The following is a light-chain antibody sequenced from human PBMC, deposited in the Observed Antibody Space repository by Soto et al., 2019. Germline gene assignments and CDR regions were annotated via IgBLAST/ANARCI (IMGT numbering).Light chain of an antibody. Sequence: DIQLTQSPSFLSASVGDRVTITCRASQGISSYLAWYQQKPGKAPKLLIYVTSTLQSAVPSRFSGSGSGTEFTLTISSLQPEDCATYYCQQLNSYPHSFGGGTKVEIK. CDR3: QQLNSYPHS. V-gene: IGKV1-9*01. CDR2: VTS. CDR1: QGISSY. J-gene: IGKJ4*01.